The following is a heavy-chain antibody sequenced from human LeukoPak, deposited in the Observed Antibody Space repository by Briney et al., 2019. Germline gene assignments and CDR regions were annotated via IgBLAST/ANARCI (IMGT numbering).Heavy chain of an antibody. J-gene: IGHJ6*02. V-gene: IGHV3-53*01. CDR2: IYTGGTT. CDR3: ARDGDDRYYYYGMDV. Sequence: GGSLTLSCAASGFTVSSNYMSWVGQAPGKGLEWVSVIYTGGTTYYADSVKGRFTISRDNSKNTLYLQMNSLRAEDTAVYYCARDGDDRYYYYGMDVWGQGTTVTVSS. CDR1: GFTVSSNY.